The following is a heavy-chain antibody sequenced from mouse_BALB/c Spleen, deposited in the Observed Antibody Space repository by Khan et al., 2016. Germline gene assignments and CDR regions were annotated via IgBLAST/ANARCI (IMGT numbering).Heavy chain of an antibody. CDR2: INTYTGEP. V-gene: IGHV9-1*02. J-gene: IGHJ1*01. Sequence: IQLVQSGPELKKPGETVKISCKASGYTFPNSGMNWVKQAPGKGLKWVGWINTYTGEPTYADDFKGRFAFSLETTASTAYLQINNLKNEDMTTYFCARGARITTRWYFDVWGAGTTVTVSS. CDR3: ARGARITTRWYFDV. D-gene: IGHD2-4*01. CDR1: GYTFPNSG.